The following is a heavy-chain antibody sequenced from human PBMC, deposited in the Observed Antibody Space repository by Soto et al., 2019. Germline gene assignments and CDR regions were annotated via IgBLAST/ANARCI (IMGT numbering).Heavy chain of an antibody. D-gene: IGHD5-12*01. J-gene: IGHJ4*02. CDR3: ARGRDGYNIVDY. V-gene: IGHV1-8*01. Sequence: QVQLVQSGAEVKKPGASVKVSCKASGYTFTTYDINWVRQATGQGLEWMGWMNPNSGITGNAQKFQGRVTMTRNTSISTTYMELSSLRSEDTAVYYCARGRDGYNIVDYWGQGTLVTVSS. CDR1: GYTFTTYD. CDR2: MNPNSGIT.